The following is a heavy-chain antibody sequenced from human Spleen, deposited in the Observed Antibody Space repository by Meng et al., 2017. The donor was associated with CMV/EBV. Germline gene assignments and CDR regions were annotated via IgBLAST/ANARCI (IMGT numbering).Heavy chain of an antibody. CDR1: GFIFSTYA. CDR2: IYSGVSST. J-gene: IGHJ4*02. Sequence: GESLKISCASSGFIFSTYAMTWVRQAPGEGLEWGSVIYSGVSSTYYADSVKGRFTISRDDSKSTLFLQMNSLRDEDTAVYYCAKLARTSGWYYFDYWGQGTLVTVSS. V-gene: IGHV3-23*03. CDR3: AKLARTSGWYYFDY. D-gene: IGHD6-19*01.